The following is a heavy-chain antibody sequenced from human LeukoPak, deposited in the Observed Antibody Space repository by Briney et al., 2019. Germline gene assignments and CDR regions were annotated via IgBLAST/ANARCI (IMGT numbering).Heavy chain of an antibody. D-gene: IGHD3-10*01. J-gene: IGHJ4*02. CDR1: GFMFSSYW. Sequence: GGSLRLSCAASGFMFSSYWMSWVRQAPGKGLEWVANIKQDGSEKYYVDSVKGRFTISRDNAKNSLYLQMNSLRAEDTAVYYCARERFGPCDYWGQGTLVTVSS. V-gene: IGHV3-7*01. CDR3: ARERFGPCDY. CDR2: IKQDGSEK.